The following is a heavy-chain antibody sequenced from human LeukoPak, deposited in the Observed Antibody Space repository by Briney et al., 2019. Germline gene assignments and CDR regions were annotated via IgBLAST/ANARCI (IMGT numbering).Heavy chain of an antibody. CDR2: ISGSGGST. D-gene: IGHD1-1*01. CDR1: GFSFSSFD. Sequence: GASLRLSCAASGFSFSSFDMSWVRQAPGEGLEWVSGISGSGGSTYYTDSVKGRFTISRDNSKNTLYLQMNSLRAEDTAVHYCAKVSWSPGTDVWGQGTTVTVSS. CDR3: AKVSWSPGTDV. V-gene: IGHV3-23*01. J-gene: IGHJ6*02.